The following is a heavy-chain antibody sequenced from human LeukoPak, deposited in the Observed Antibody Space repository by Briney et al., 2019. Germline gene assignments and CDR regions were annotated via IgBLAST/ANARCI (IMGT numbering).Heavy chain of an antibody. CDR2: ISYDGSNK. CDR1: GFTFSSYA. J-gene: IGHJ3*02. V-gene: IGHV3-30*04. Sequence: GGSLRLSCAASGFTFSSYAMHWVRQAPGKGLEWVAVISYDGSNKYYADSVKGRFTISRDNSKNTLYLQMNSLRAEDTAVYYRARREDYYDSSGSSRAAFDIWGQGTMVTVSS. D-gene: IGHD3-22*01. CDR3: ARREDYYDSSGSSRAAFDI.